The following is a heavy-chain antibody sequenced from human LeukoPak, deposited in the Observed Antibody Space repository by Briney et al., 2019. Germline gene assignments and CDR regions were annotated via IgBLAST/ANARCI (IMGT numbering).Heavy chain of an antibody. D-gene: IGHD3-9*01. V-gene: IGHV4-39*01. J-gene: IGHJ4*02. CDR1: GDYITTTNYY. CDR2: VFYSGTT. CDR3: ARRSRLYKHETTGYHDS. Sequence: SETLSLTCNVSGDYITTTNYYWAWIRQPPGKGLEWIASVFYSGTTYYNPSLKSRVIISMDTSRKQISLRLSSVTATDTAIYYCARRSRLYKHETTGYHDSWGQGTLVTVSS.